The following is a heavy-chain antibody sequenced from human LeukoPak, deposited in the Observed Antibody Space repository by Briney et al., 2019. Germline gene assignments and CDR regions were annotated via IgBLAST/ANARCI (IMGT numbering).Heavy chain of an antibody. CDR3: ARLVQQLVPLSFDY. J-gene: IGHJ4*02. Sequence: GESLKISCKGSGXSFTSYWIGWVRQMPGKGLEWMRIIYPGDSDTRYSPSFQGQVTISADKSISTAYLQWSSLKASDTAMYYCARLVQQLVPLSFDYWGQGTLVTVSS. CDR2: IYPGDSDT. V-gene: IGHV5-51*01. CDR1: GXSFTSYW. D-gene: IGHD6-6*01.